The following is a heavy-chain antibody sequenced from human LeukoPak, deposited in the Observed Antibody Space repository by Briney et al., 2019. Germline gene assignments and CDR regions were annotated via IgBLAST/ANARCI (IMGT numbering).Heavy chain of an antibody. D-gene: IGHD6-19*01. V-gene: IGHV4-38-2*02. CDR1: GYSISSGYY. J-gene: IGHJ1*01. CDR2: IYHSGST. CDR3: ARGGGWSRNFQH. Sequence: SETLSLTCTVSGYSISSGYYWGWIRQPPGKGLEWIGSIYHSGSTYYNPSLKSRVTISVDTSKNQFSLKLSSVTAADTAVYYCARGGGWSRNFQHWGQGTLVTVSS.